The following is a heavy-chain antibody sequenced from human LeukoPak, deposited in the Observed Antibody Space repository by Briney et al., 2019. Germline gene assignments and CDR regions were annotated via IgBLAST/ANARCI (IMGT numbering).Heavy chain of an antibody. D-gene: IGHD7-27*01. CDR3: GRGSGVADY. V-gene: IGHV3-74*03. CDR2: INSDGSSI. CDR1: GFTFSRYW. Sequence: VGSLRLSCVASGFTFSRYWMHWVRQAPGKGLVWVSRINSDGSSITYADSAKGRFTISRDNAKNTLYLQMTSLRVEDTAVYYCGRGSGVADYWGQGALVTVSS. J-gene: IGHJ4*02.